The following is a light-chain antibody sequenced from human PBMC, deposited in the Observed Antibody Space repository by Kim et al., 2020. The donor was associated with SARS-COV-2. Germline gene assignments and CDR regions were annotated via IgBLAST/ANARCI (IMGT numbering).Light chain of an antibody. V-gene: IGLV1-40*01. Sequence: QSVLTQPPSVSGAPGQRVTISRTGSSSNIGAGYDVHWYQQLPGTAPKLLIYGNSNRPSGVPDRFSGSKSGTSASLAITGLQAEDEADYYCQSYDSSLSGFVFGGGTQLTVL. J-gene: IGLJ2*01. CDR2: GNS. CDR1: SSNIGAGYD. CDR3: QSYDSSLSGFV.